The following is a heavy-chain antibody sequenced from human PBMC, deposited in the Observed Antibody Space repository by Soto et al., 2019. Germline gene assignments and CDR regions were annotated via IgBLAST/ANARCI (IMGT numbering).Heavy chain of an antibody. CDR3: ARVPPRAFDP. Sequence: QVQLQQWGAGLLKPSETLSLTCAVYGGSFSGYYWSWIRQPPGKGLEWIGEINHSGSTNYNPSLKSRVTISVDTSKNQFSLKLSSVTAADTAVYYCARVPPRAFDPWGQGTLVTVSS. CDR2: INHSGST. J-gene: IGHJ5*02. CDR1: GGSFSGYY. V-gene: IGHV4-34*01.